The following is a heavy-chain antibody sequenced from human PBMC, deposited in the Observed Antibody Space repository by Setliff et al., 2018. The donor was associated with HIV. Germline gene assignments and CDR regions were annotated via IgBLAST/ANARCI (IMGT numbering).Heavy chain of an antibody. CDR2: ISNSGNTV. CDR1: GFTFSSGAYE. D-gene: IGHD3-10*01. V-gene: IGHV3-48*03. Sequence: GGSLRLSCTASGFTFSSGAYEMNWVRQAPGKGLEWVSYISNSGNTVFYAGSVKGRFAISRDNAKNSLYLQMNSLRGEDTAVYYCARYFRDGSYNDYWGQGTLVTVSS. CDR3: ARYFRDGSYNDY. J-gene: IGHJ4*02.